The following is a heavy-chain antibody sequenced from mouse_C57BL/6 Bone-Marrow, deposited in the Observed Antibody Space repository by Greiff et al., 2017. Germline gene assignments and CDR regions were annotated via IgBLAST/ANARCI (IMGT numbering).Heavy chain of an antibody. Sequence: QVQLQQSGAELARPGASVKLSCKASGYTFTSYGISWVKQRTGQGLEWIGEIYPRSGNTYYNEKFKGKATLTADKSSSTAFMELRSLTSEDSAVYFCESVGYYGSSPFAYWGQGTLVTVSA. J-gene: IGHJ3*01. CDR3: ESVGYYGSSPFAY. CDR1: GYTFTSYG. V-gene: IGHV1-81*01. CDR2: IYPRSGNT. D-gene: IGHD1-1*01.